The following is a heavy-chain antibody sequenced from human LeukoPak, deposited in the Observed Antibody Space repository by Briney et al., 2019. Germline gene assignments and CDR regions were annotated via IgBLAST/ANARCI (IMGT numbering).Heavy chain of an antibody. V-gene: IGHV3-21*01. J-gene: IGHJ3*02. D-gene: IGHD2-2*01. Sequence: GGSVRLSCAASGFTFSSYSMNWVRQAPGKGLEWVSSISSSSSYIYYADSVKGRFTISRDNAKNSLYLQMSSLIAEDTAVYYCARGAGYCSSTSCYQDDAFDIWGQGTMVTVSS. CDR3: ARGAGYCSSTSCYQDDAFDI. CDR1: GFTFSSYS. CDR2: ISSSSSYI.